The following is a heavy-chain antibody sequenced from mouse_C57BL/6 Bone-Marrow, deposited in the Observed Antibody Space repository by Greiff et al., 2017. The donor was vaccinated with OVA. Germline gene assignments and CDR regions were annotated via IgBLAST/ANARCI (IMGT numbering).Heavy chain of an antibody. CDR2: INPGSGGT. Sequence: QVQLQQSGAELVRPGTSVKVSCKASGYAFTNYLIEWVKQRPGQGLEWIGVINPGSGGTNYNEKFKGKATLTADKSSSTAYMQLSSLTSEDSAVYFGARRYYGSSPRYFDVWGTGTTVTVSS. CDR1: GYAFTNYL. J-gene: IGHJ1*03. CDR3: ARRYYGSSPRYFDV. V-gene: IGHV1-54*01. D-gene: IGHD1-1*01.